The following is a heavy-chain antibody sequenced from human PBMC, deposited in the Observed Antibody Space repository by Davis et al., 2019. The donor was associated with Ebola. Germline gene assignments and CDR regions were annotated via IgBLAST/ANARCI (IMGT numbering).Heavy chain of an antibody. Sequence: GESLKISCAASGFRFSSYGLHWVRQAPGKGLEWVAVVIYDGSNQCYADSVKGRFTISRDNSKNTSYLQMNSLRPEDTAVYYCAKDHQYGDFDWGQGTLVTVSS. CDR2: VIYDGSNQ. V-gene: IGHV3-30*18. CDR1: GFRFSSYG. D-gene: IGHD4-17*01. J-gene: IGHJ4*02. CDR3: AKDHQYGDFD.